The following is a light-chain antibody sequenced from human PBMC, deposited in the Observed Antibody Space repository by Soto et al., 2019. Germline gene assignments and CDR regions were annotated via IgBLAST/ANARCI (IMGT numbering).Light chain of an antibody. V-gene: IGKV1-39*01. Sequence: DIQMTQSPSSLSASVGDRVTITCRASQSITGYLNWYQQKPGKVPKLLIYAASTLQSGVPSRFSGSGSGTDFTLTLSSLQAEDSVTYYCQQSFIAPWTFGQGTKVEIK. J-gene: IGKJ1*01. CDR3: QQSFIAPWT. CDR1: QSITGY. CDR2: AAS.